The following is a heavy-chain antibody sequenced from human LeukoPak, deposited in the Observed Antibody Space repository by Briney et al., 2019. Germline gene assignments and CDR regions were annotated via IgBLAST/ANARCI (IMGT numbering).Heavy chain of an antibody. Sequence: GGSLRLSCVGSGFTFSKYTMSWVRQVPGKGLEWVAGIYGGTTPTTFYSDSVKGRFTISRDNSKNTLYLQMNSLRAEDTAVYYCAKDKAIAGSSGWRAEYFQHWGQGTLVTASS. J-gene: IGHJ1*01. CDR3: AKDKAIAGSSGWRAEYFQH. CDR2: IYGGTTPTT. V-gene: IGHV3-23*01. CDR1: GFTFSKYT. D-gene: IGHD6-19*01.